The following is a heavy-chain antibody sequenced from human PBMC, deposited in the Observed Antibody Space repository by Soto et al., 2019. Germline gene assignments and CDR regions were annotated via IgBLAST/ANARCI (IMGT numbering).Heavy chain of an antibody. J-gene: IGHJ4*02. CDR3: VKEHSSCYWRTADY. Sequence: QVQLVESGGGVVQPGRSLRLSCAASGFTFSDCGMHWVRQAPGKGLEWVAVVTYEETEIHYADSVRGRFTISRDNSKNRVYLQMASLRVDDTSVYYCVKEHSSCYWRTADYWGQGTLITFSS. CDR2: VTYEETEI. D-gene: IGHD2-15*01. V-gene: IGHV3-30*18. CDR1: GFTFSDCG.